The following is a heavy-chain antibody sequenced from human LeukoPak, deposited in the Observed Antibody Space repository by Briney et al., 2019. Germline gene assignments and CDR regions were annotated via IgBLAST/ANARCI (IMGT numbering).Heavy chain of an antibody. CDR1: GGSISSYY. CDR2: IYTSGIT. Sequence: SETLSLTCTVSGGSISSYYWSWIRQPAGKGLEWIGRIYTSGITNYNPSLKSRVTMSVDTSKSQFSLKLSSVTAADTAVYYCARDGPINGGYCSSTSCYDRWFDPWGQGTLVTVSS. J-gene: IGHJ5*02. D-gene: IGHD2-2*01. CDR3: ARDGPINGGYCSSTSCYDRWFDP. V-gene: IGHV4-4*07.